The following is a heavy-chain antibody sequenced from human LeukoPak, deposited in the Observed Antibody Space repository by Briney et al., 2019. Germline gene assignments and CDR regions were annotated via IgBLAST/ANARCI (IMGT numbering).Heavy chain of an antibody. D-gene: IGHD3-22*01. CDR2: LYYSGST. CDR3: ARFTGDNSAQYFDY. J-gene: IGHJ4*02. CDR1: GGSISSYY. V-gene: IGHV4-59*01. Sequence: SETLSLTCTVSGGSISSYYWSWIRQPPGKGLEWIGYLYYSGSTNYSPSLKSRVTISVDTSKNHFPLNLSSVTAADTAFYYCARFTGDNSAQYFDYWGQGTLVTVSS.